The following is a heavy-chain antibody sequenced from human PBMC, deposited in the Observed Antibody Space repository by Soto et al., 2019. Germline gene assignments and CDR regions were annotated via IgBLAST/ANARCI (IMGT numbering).Heavy chain of an antibody. D-gene: IGHD6-13*01. CDR2: IYHSGST. CDR3: ARSGYSSSWDHFDY. J-gene: IGHJ4*02. V-gene: IGHV4-38-2*01. CDR1: GYSISSGYY. Sequence: SETVSLTCAVSGYSISSGYYWGWIRQPPGKGLEWIGSIYHSGSTYYNPSLKSRVTISVDTSKNQFSLKLSSVTAADTAVYYCARSGYSSSWDHFDYWGQGTLVTV.